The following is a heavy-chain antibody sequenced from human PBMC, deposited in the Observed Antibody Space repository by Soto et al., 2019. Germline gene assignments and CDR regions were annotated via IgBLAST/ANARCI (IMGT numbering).Heavy chain of an antibody. J-gene: IGHJ5*02. V-gene: IGHV4-39*01. CDR1: GGSINNDNYY. CDR3: ARKDDFWSGSGWFDP. CDR2: IFYNGFT. Sequence: QLQLQESGPGLVKPSETLSLTCTVSGGSINNDNYYWGWIRQPPGKGLEWIGIIFYNGFTYYSPSLKSRVTISVDTSKNQFSLKLTSVTAADTAVYYCARKDDFWSGSGWFDPWGQGTLVTVSS. D-gene: IGHD3-3*01.